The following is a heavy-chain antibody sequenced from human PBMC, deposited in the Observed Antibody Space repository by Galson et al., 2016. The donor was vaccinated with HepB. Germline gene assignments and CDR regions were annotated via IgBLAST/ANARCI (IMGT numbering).Heavy chain of an antibody. Sequence: ALVKPTQTLTLTCTFSGFSLNTSGVGVGWIRQPPGKALEWLTVIYWDDDKRYSPSLKNRLTITKDTSKNQVVLTMTDMDPLDTATYYCAHRPDYYDNSGALFDPWGQGTLVTVSS. V-gene: IGHV2-5*02. D-gene: IGHD3-22*01. CDR1: GFSLNTSGVG. J-gene: IGHJ5*02. CDR2: IYWDDDK. CDR3: AHRPDYYDNSGALFDP.